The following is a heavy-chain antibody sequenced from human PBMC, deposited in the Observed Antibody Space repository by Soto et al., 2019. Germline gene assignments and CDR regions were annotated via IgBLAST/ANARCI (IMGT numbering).Heavy chain of an antibody. V-gene: IGHV3-33*01. D-gene: IGHD3-22*01. Sequence: QVQLVESGGGVVQPGRSLRLSCAASGFTFSSYGMHWVRQAPGKGLEWVAVIWYDGSNKYYADSVKGRFTISRDNSKNTLYLQMNSLRAEDTAVYYCARDPRGWLPLYGMDVWGQGTTVTVSS. CDR1: GFTFSSYG. CDR2: IWYDGSNK. CDR3: ARDPRGWLPLYGMDV. J-gene: IGHJ6*02.